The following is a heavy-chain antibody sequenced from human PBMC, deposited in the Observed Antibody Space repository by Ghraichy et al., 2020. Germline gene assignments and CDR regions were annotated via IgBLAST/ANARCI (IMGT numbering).Heavy chain of an antibody. Sequence: GESLNISCAASGFTFSSYEMNWVRQAPGKGLEWVSYISSSGSTIYYADSVKGRFTISRDNAKNSLYLQMNSLGAEDTAVYYCASADTAMVAANWFDPWGQGTLVTVSS. D-gene: IGHD5-18*01. V-gene: IGHV3-48*03. J-gene: IGHJ5*02. CDR1: GFTFSSYE. CDR3: ASADTAMVAANWFDP. CDR2: ISSSGSTI.